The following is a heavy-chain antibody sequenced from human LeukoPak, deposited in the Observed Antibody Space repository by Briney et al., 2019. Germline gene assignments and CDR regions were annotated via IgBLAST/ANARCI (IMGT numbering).Heavy chain of an antibody. J-gene: IGHJ4*02. V-gene: IGHV4-39*07. CDR3: AREGVGVTTVTIMYYFDY. Sequence: SETLSLTCTVSGGSISSSCCYWGWIRQPPGKGLEWIGEINHSGSTNYNPSLKSRVTISVDTSKNQFSLKLSSVTAADTAVYYCAREGVGVTTVTIMYYFDYWGQGTLVTVSS. D-gene: IGHD4-17*01. CDR1: GGSISSSCCY. CDR2: INHSGST.